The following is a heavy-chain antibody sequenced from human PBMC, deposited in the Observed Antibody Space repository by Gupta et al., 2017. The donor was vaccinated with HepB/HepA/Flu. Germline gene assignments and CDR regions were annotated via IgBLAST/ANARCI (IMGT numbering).Heavy chain of an antibody. J-gene: IGHJ4*02. CDR2: ISSSGRTI. D-gene: IGHD4-17*01. CDR1: GFTFSDFE. Sequence: EVQLVESGGGLVQPGGSLRLSCAASGFTFSDFEMNWVGQAPGKGLEWVSYISSSGRTIFNADSVKGRFTISRDNAKNSLYLQMNSLRAEDTAVYYCGRDRGYGDYDLDDWGQGTLVTVSA. V-gene: IGHV3-48*03. CDR3: GRDRGYGDYDLDD.